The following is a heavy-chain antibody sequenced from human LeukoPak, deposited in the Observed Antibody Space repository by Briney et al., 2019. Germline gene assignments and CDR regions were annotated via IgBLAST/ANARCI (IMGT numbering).Heavy chain of an antibody. V-gene: IGHV1-18*01. J-gene: IGHJ5*02. D-gene: IGHD3-10*01. Sequence: ASVKVSCKASGYTFTSYGISWVRQAPGQGLEWMGWTSAYNGNTNYAQKLQGRVTMTTDTSTSTAYMELSSLRSEDTAVYYCARESHERFGQNWFDPWGQGTLVTVSS. CDR3: ARESHERFGQNWFDP. CDR1: GYTFTSYG. CDR2: TSAYNGNT.